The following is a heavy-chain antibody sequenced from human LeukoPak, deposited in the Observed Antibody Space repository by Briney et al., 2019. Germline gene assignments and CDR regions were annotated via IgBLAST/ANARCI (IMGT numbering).Heavy chain of an antibody. CDR1: GFTFSSYW. J-gene: IGHJ4*02. CDR3: ASYDWGSSPPSPEY. Sequence: GGSLRLSCAASGFTFSSYWMHWVRQAPGKGLVWVSRINSDGSSTSYTDSVKGRFTISRDNAKNTLYLQMNSLRAEDTAVYYCASYDWGSSPPSPEYWGQGTLVTVSS. D-gene: IGHD7-27*01. V-gene: IGHV3-74*01. CDR2: INSDGSST.